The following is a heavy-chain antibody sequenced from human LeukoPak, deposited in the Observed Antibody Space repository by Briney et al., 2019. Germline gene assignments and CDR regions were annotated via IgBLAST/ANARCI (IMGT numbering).Heavy chain of an antibody. V-gene: IGHV4-30-4*01. D-gene: IGHD6-6*01. CDR1: GGSISSGNYY. J-gene: IGHJ5*02. Sequence: SETLSLTCTVSGGSISSGNYYWSWIRQPPGKGLEWIGCIFYLGNTYYNPSLRSRVSVSVNTFKNQFSLKLTAVTAADTAVYYCARKYPDHWFDPWGQGTLVTVSS. CDR2: IFYLGNT. CDR3: ARKYPDHWFDP.